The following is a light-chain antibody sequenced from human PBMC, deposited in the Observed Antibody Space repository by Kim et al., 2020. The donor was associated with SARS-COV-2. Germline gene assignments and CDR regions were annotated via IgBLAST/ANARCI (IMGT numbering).Light chain of an antibody. Sequence: DIQMTQSPSSLSASVGDTVTITCRTSQSISSYLNWYQQKPGNAPKALIYAASSLQSGVPSRFSGSGSGTDFTLTISSLQPEDFATYYCQQTCSTPYTFGQGTKLEI. CDR1: QSISSY. CDR3: QQTCSTPYT. V-gene: IGKV1-39*01. J-gene: IGKJ2*01. CDR2: AAS.